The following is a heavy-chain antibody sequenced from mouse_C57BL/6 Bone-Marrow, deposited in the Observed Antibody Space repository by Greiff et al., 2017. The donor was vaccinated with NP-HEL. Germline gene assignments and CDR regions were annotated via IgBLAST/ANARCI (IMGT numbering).Heavy chain of an antibody. CDR2: ISAGGSYT. CDR3: GRVDYDPFMDY. J-gene: IGHJ4*01. Sequence: DVMLVESGGGLVKPGGSLTLSCAASGFTFSSYAMSWVRQTPEQRLEWVATISAGGSYTYYPDNVKGRFTLSRDNAKNNLYLQMSHMKSEDTAMYYCGRVDYDPFMDYWGQGTSVTVSS. D-gene: IGHD2-4*01. CDR1: GFTFSSYA. V-gene: IGHV5-4*03.